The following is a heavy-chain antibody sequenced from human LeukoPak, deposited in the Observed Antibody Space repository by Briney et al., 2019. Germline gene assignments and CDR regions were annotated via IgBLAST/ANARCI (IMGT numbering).Heavy chain of an antibody. CDR3: ATDAPSRPDIVVVPALEARYYYYMDV. D-gene: IGHD2-2*01. CDR2: VDPEDGET. CDR1: GYTFSDYD. V-gene: IGHV1-69-2*01. Sequence: ASVKVSCKASGYTFSDYDMHWVQQAPGKGLEWMGRVDPEDGETIYAEKFQGRVTITADTSTGTAYMELSSLRSEDTAVYYCATDAPSRPDIVVVPALEARYYYYMDVWGKGTMVTVSS. J-gene: IGHJ6*03.